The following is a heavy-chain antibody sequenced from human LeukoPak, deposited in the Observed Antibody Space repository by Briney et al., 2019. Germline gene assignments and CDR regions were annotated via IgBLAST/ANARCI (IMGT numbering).Heavy chain of an antibody. CDR1: GYTFTSYG. Sequence: ASVKVSCKASGYTFTSYGISWVRQAPGQGLEWMGWISAYNGNTNYAQKLQGRVTMTTDTSTSTAYMELRSLRSDDTAVYYCARDSLVYSSGWSCMDVGGQGTTVTVSS. J-gene: IGHJ6*02. V-gene: IGHV1-18*01. CDR2: ISAYNGNT. D-gene: IGHD6-19*01. CDR3: ARDSLVYSSGWSCMDV.